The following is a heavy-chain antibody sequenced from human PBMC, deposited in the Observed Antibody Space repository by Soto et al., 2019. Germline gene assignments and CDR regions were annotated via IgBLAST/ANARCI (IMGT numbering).Heavy chain of an antibody. V-gene: IGHV3-11*06. CDR2: ITSSSSYT. CDR3: ARNLYGDYVLDY. CDR1: GFTFSDNY. J-gene: IGHJ4*02. Sequence: GGSLRLSCADSGFTFSDNYMSWIRQAPGKGLEWVSYITSSSSYTNYADSVKGRFTISRDNAKNSLYLQMNSLRAEDTAVYYCARNLYGDYVLDYWGQGTLVTVSS. D-gene: IGHD4-17*01.